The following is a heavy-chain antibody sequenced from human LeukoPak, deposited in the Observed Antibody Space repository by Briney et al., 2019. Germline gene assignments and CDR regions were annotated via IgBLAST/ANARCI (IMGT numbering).Heavy chain of an antibody. V-gene: IGHV4-39*07. CDR3: AREGDYYDSSGYYWIDY. J-gene: IGHJ4*02. CDR1: GGSISSGSYY. D-gene: IGHD3-22*01. CDR2: INHSGST. Sequence: SETLSLTCTVSGGSISSGSYYWSWIRQPPGKGLEWIGEINHSGSTNYNPSLKSRVTISVDTSKNQFSLKLSSVTAADTAVYYCAREGDYYDSSGYYWIDYWGQGTLVTVSS.